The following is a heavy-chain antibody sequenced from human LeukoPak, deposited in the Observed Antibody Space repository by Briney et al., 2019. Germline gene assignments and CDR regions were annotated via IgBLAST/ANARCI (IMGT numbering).Heavy chain of an antibody. CDR3: AAIVARTGYYFAD. CDR2: FYYSGDT. V-gene: IGHV4-39*01. Sequence: SETLSLTCTVSGDSISSSSYYWGWIRQAPGKGLEWIGSFYYSGDTYYHPSLKSRVTMSADSSRNELYLRLGSVTAADTAVYFCAAIVARTGYYFADWGQGSLVTVSS. CDR1: GDSISSSSYY. J-gene: IGHJ4*02. D-gene: IGHD6-6*01.